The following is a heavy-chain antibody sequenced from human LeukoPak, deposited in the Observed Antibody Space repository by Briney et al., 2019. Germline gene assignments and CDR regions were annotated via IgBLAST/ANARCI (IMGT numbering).Heavy chain of an antibody. V-gene: IGHV4-34*01. CDR3: ARVEVRWYIYYGMDV. CDR2: INHSGST. J-gene: IGHJ6*02. CDR1: GGSFSGYY. D-gene: IGHD4-23*01. Sequence: SETLSHTCAVYGGSFSGYYWSWIRQPPGKGLEWIGEINHSGSTNYNPSLKSRVTISVDTSKNQFSLKLSSVTAADTAVYYCARVEVRWYIYYGMDVWGQGTTVTVSS.